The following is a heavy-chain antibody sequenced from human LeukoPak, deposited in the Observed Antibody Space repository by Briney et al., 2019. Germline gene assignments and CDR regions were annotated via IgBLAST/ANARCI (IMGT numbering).Heavy chain of an antibody. V-gene: IGHV4-59*11. CDR3: ARTGERWLQRGVPDY. J-gene: IGHJ4*02. Sequence: PSETLSLTCTVSGGSISSHYWSWIRQPPGKGLEWIGYIYYSGSTNYNPSLKSRVTISVDTSKNQFSLKLSSVTAADTAVYYCARTGERWLQRGVPDYWGQGTLVTASS. D-gene: IGHD5-24*01. CDR1: GGSISSHY. CDR2: IYYSGST.